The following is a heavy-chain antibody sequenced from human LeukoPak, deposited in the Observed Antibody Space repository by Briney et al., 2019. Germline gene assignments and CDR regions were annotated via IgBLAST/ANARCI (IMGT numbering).Heavy chain of an antibody. Sequence: PGGSLRLSCAASGFTFSSYIMSWVRQAPGKGLEWVSAISTSGSSTYYADSVKGRFTISRDNSKNTLYLQMSSLRAEDTAVYYCAKGISGTYTNPHYSNYWGQGSLVTVSS. V-gene: IGHV3-23*01. D-gene: IGHD1-26*01. CDR3: AKGISGTYTNPHYSNY. CDR2: ISTSGSST. J-gene: IGHJ4*02. CDR1: GFTFSSYI.